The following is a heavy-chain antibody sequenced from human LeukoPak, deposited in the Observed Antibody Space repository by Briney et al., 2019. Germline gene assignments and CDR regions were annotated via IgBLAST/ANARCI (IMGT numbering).Heavy chain of an antibody. V-gene: IGHV3-49*04. Sequence: PGGSLRLSCAASGFTFSNAWMSWVRQAPGKGLEWVGFIRSKACGGTTEYAASVKGRFTISRDDSKSIAYLQMNSLKTEDTAVYYCTKGDYFDYWGQGTLVTVSS. CDR1: GFTFSNAW. J-gene: IGHJ4*02. CDR2: IRSKACGGTT. CDR3: TKGDYFDY.